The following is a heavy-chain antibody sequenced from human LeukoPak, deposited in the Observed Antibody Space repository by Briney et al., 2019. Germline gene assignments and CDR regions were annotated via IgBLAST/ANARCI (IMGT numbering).Heavy chain of an antibody. CDR1: GYSLRSGDY. V-gene: IGHV4-38-2*02. CDR3: ARVPSDDDFWSGYLPYLDY. J-gene: IGHJ4*02. CDR2: IYHSGRT. Sequence: PSETLSLTCTVSGYSLRSGDYWGWIRQPPGKGLEWIGSIYHSGRTYYNPSLKSRVTISVDTSKNQVSLILTSVTAADTAVYYCARVPSDDDFWSGYLPYLDYWGQGNLVTVSS. D-gene: IGHD3-3*01.